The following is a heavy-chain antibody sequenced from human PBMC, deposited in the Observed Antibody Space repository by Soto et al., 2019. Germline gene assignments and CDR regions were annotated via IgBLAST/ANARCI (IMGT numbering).Heavy chain of an antibody. Sequence: DVQLLESGGGLVQPGGSLKLSWAASGFTFSSYAMSWVRQAPGKGLEWVSAISATGGSAFYADSVKGRFTISRDNSKNTGFLQIDSLVTEDTAVYYCAKGTTAVYCFDFWGQGTLVTVSS. CDR3: AKGTTAVYCFDF. CDR2: ISATGGSA. V-gene: IGHV3-23*01. J-gene: IGHJ4*02. D-gene: IGHD2-15*01. CDR1: GFTFSSYA.